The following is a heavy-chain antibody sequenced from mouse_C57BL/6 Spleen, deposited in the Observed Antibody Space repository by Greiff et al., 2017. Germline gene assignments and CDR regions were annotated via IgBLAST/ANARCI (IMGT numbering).Heavy chain of an antibody. CDR3: ARFGGDY. CDR1: GYSFTGYY. J-gene: IGHJ2*01. CDR2: INPSTGGT. V-gene: IGHV1-42*01. Sequence: VHVKQSGPELVKPGASVKISCKASGYSFTGYYMNWVKQSPEKSLEWIGEINPSTGGTTYNQKFKAKATLTVDKSSSTAYMQLKSLTSEDSAVYYCARFGGDYWGQGTTLTVSS.